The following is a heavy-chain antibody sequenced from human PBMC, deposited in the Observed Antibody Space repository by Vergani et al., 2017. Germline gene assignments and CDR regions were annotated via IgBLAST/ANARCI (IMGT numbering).Heavy chain of an antibody. CDR2: IYHSGGA. J-gene: IGHJ4*02. V-gene: IGHV4-39*01. D-gene: IGHD3-9*01. CDR3: ARTESFILRYFHWAL. Sequence: QLHLQESGPGLVKPSETLSLTCTVSGGSITSRSYYWGWIRQPPGKGLEWIGNIYHSGGAYYNPSLKGRVTISVDTSKNQFSLEVTSVTAADMAIYFCARTESFILRYFHWALWGQGTLVTVSS. CDR1: GGSITSRSYY.